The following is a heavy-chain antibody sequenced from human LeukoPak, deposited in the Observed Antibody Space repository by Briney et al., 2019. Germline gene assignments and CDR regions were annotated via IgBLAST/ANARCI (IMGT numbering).Heavy chain of an antibody. D-gene: IGHD2-15*01. CDR1: GGSFSGYY. V-gene: IGHV4-34*01. Sequence: PSETLSLTCAVYGGSFSGYYWSWIRQPPGKGLEWIGEINHSGSTNYNPSLKSRVTISVDTSKNQFSLKLSSVTAADTAVYYCARHEEGYCSGGSCYAVDYWAREPWSPSPQ. J-gene: IGHJ4*02. CDR2: INHSGST. CDR3: ARHEEGYCSGGSCYAVDY.